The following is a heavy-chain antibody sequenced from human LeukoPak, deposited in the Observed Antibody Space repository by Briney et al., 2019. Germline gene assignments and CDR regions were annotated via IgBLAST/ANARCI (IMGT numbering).Heavy chain of an antibody. D-gene: IGHD1-26*01. J-gene: IGHJ4*02. Sequence: WASVKVSCKASGYTFTGYYMHWVRQAPGQGLEWMGWINPNSGGTNYAQKFQGRVTMTRDTSISTAYMELSRLRSDDTAVYYCARDKGSTAYYFDYWGQGTLVTVSS. CDR3: ARDKGSTAYYFDY. CDR2: INPNSGGT. CDR1: GYTFTGYY. V-gene: IGHV1-2*02.